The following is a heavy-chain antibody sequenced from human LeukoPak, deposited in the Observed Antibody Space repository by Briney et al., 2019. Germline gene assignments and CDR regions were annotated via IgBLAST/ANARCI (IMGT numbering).Heavy chain of an antibody. D-gene: IGHD3-22*01. Sequence: KPGGSLRLSCAAFGFTFSDYYMSWIRQAPGKGLEWVSYISSSGSTIYYADSVKGRFTISRDNAKNSLYLQMNSLRAEDTAVYYCARDLDYYDSSGLGIDHWGQGTLVTVSS. CDR1: GFTFSDYY. CDR3: ARDLDYYDSSGLGIDH. CDR2: ISSSGSTI. J-gene: IGHJ4*02. V-gene: IGHV3-11*01.